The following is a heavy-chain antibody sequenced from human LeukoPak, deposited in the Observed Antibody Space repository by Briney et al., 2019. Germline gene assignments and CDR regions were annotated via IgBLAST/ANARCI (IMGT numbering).Heavy chain of an antibody. CDR1: GGSISSGSYY. V-gene: IGHV4-61*02. J-gene: IGHJ6*03. CDR3: ARGTHYDILTGLYYYYMDV. Sequence: SQTLSLTCTVSGGSISSGSYYWSWIRQPAGKGLEWIGRIYTSGSTNYNPSLKSRVTISVVTSKNQFPLKLSSVTAADTAVYYCARGTHYDILTGLYYYYMDVWGKGTTVTVSS. CDR2: IYTSGST. D-gene: IGHD3-9*01.